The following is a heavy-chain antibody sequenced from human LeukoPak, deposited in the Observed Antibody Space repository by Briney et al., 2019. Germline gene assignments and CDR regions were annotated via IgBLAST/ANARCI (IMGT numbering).Heavy chain of an antibody. D-gene: IGHD2-2*01. CDR3: AKDASSWFEYFPH. V-gene: IGHV3-23*01. J-gene: IGHJ1*01. CDR2: ISGSGGST. Sequence: GESLKISCAASGFTFSSYAMIWVRQAPGKGLEWVSGISGSGGSTFYADSVKGRFTISRVNYENTLYLHMNSLRADDTAVYYCAKDASSWFEYFPHWGQGTLVSVSS. CDR1: GFTFSSYA.